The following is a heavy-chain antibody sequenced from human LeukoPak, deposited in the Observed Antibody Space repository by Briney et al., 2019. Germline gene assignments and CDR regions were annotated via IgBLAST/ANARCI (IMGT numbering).Heavy chain of an antibody. CDR3: ARRGAHKWLAGDYFDY. Sequence: SETLSPTCTVSGGSISSYYWSWIRQPAGKGLEWIGRIYTSGSTNYNPSLKSRVTISVDTSKNQFSLKLSSVTAADTAVYYCARRGAHKWLAGDYFDYWGQGTLVTVSS. D-gene: IGHD6-19*01. CDR2: IYTSGST. V-gene: IGHV4-4*07. CDR1: GGSISSYY. J-gene: IGHJ4*02.